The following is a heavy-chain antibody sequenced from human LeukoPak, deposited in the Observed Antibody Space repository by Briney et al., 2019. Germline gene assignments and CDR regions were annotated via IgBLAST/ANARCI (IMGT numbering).Heavy chain of an antibody. V-gene: IGHV3-30*02. J-gene: IGHJ5*02. CDR3: ARAAAETGAFRDNWFDP. Sequence: SGGSLRLSCAASGFTFSSYGMHWVRQAPGKGLEWVAFIRYDGSNKYYADSVKGRFTISRDNSKNTLYLQMNSLRVEDTAVYYCARAAAETGAFRDNWFDPWGQGTLVTVSS. CDR2: IRYDGSNK. CDR1: GFTFSSYG. D-gene: IGHD6-19*01.